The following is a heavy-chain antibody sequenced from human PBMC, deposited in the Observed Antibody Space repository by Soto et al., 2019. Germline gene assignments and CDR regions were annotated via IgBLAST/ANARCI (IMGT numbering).Heavy chain of an antibody. V-gene: IGHV1-58*01. CDR1: GFTFTSSA. D-gene: IGHD3-22*01. J-gene: IGHJ3*02. CDR2: ILVGSGHT. CDR3: AADQYYDSSAYIPANDAFDI. Sequence: SVKVSFKASGFTFTSSAVQWVRQARGQRLEWIGWILVGSGHTNYAQKFQERVTITRDMSTSSAYMELSSLRSEDTAVYYCAADQYYDSSAYIPANDAFDIWGQGTMVTVSS.